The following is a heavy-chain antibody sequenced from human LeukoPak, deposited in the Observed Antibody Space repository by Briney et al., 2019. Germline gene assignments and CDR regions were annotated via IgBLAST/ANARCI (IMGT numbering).Heavy chain of an antibody. V-gene: IGHV3-15*01. D-gene: IGHD2-2*01. J-gene: IGHJ4*02. Sequence: PGGSLRLSCAASGFTFSNAWMSWVRQAPGKGLEWVGRIKSKTDGGTTGYAAPVKGRFTISRDDSKNTLYLQMNSLKTEDTAVYYCTTAPYCSSTSCYPHTWGQGTLVTVSS. CDR3: TTAPYCSSTSCYPHT. CDR2: IKSKTDGGTT. CDR1: GFTFSNAW.